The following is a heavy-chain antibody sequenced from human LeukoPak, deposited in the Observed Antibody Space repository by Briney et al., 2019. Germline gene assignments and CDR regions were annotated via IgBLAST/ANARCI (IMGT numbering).Heavy chain of an antibody. D-gene: IGHD6-13*01. J-gene: IGHJ4*02. CDR3: AIAGGSSWYRLSVFDY. CDR1: GGSISSYY. V-gene: IGHV4-59*01. Sequence: SETLSLTCTVSGGSISSYYWSWIRQPPGKGLEWIGYIYYSGSTNYNPSLKSRVTISVDTSKNQFSLKLSSVTAADTAVYYCAIAGGSSWYRLSVFDYWGQGTLVTVSS. CDR2: IYYSGST.